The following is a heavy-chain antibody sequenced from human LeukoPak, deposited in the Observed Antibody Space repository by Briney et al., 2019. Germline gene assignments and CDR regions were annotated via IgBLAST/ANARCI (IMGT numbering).Heavy chain of an antibody. J-gene: IGHJ4*02. CDR2: IIPIFGTA. V-gene: IGHV1-69*13. CDR1: GGTFSSYA. D-gene: IGHD3-9*01. CDR3: ARVAASKRYFDWLLNHYFDY. Sequence: SVKVSCKASGGTFSSYAISWVRQAPGQGLEWMGGIIPIFGTANYAQKFQGRVTITADESTSTAYMELSSLRSEDTAVYYCARVAASKRYFDWLLNHYFDYWGQGTLVTVSS.